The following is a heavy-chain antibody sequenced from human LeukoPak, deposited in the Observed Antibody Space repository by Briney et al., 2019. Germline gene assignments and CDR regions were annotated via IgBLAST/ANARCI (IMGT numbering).Heavy chain of an antibody. Sequence: SETLSLTCTVSGGSISSSSYYWGWIRQPPGKGLEWIGSIYYSGSTYYNPSLKSRVTISVDTSKNQFSLKLSSVTAADTAVYYCARVPKSSSWPPEEYYFDYWGQGTLVTVSS. D-gene: IGHD6-13*01. J-gene: IGHJ4*02. CDR2: IYYSGST. CDR3: ARVPKSSSWPPEEYYFDY. CDR1: GGSISSSSYY. V-gene: IGHV4-39*07.